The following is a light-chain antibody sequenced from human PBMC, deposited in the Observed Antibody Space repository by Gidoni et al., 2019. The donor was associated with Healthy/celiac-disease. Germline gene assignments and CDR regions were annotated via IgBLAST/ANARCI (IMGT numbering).Light chain of an antibody. J-gene: IGKJ1*01. Sequence: EIVLTQSPCTLSLSPGERATLSCRPSQSVTSSYLAWYQQKPGQAPRLLIYGASSRATGIPDRFSSSGSGTDFTLTISRLEPEDFAVYYCQQYGSSPQTFGQGTKVEIK. CDR3: QQYGSSPQT. CDR2: GAS. V-gene: IGKV3-20*01. CDR1: QSVTSSY.